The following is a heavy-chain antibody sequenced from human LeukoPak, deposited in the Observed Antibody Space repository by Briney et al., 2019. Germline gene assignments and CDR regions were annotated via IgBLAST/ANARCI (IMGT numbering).Heavy chain of an antibody. CDR2: ISYDGSNK. J-gene: IGHJ4*02. V-gene: IGHV3-30*18. CDR3: AKDETRDGYNLGATDY. Sequence: GGSLRLSCAASGFTFSSYGMHWVRQAPGKGLEWVAVISYDGSNKYYADSVKGRFTISRDNSKNTLYLQMNSLRAEDTAVYYCAKDETRDGYNLGATDYWGQGTLVTVSS. CDR1: GFTFSSYG. D-gene: IGHD5-24*01.